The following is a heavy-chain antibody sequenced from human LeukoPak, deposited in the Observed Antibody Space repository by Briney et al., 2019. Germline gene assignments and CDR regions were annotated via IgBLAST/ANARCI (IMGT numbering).Heavy chain of an antibody. CDR1: GGSISSYY. CDR2: IYYSGST. J-gene: IGHJ5*02. CDR3: ARDRSSSWEYNWFDP. D-gene: IGHD6-13*01. Sequence: PSETLSLTCTVSGGSISSYYWSWIRQPPGKGLEWIGYIYYSGSTNYNPSLKSRVTISVDTSKNQFSLKLSSVTAADTAVYYCARDRSSSWEYNWFDPWGQGTLVTVSP. V-gene: IGHV4-59*01.